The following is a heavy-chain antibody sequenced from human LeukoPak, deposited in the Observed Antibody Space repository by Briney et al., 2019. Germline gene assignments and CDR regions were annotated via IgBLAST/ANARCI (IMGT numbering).Heavy chain of an antibody. V-gene: IGHV4-30-4*01. CDR2: IYDSGST. CDR3: ARDCSGGSCYGAFGI. CDR1: GASIRSGDYY. J-gene: IGHJ3*02. D-gene: IGHD2-15*01. Sequence: SETLSLTCTVSGASIRSGDYYWSWIRQPPGKGLEWIGYIYDSGSTYYNPSLKSRITISVDTSENRFSLKLSSVTATDTAVYYCARDCSGGSCYGAFGIWGQGTMVTVSS.